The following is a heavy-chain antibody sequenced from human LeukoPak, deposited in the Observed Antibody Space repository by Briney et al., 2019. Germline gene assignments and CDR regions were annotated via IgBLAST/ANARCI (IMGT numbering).Heavy chain of an antibody. V-gene: IGHV3-20*04. D-gene: IGHD6-13*01. CDR3: ARDRARIAAAGLIYYFDY. Sequence: GGSLRLSXAASGFTFDDYGMSWVRQAPGKGLEWVSGINWNGGSTGYADSVKGRFTISRDNAKNSLYLQMNSLRAEDTALYYCARDRARIAAAGLIYYFDYWGQGTLVTVSS. J-gene: IGHJ4*02. CDR2: INWNGGST. CDR1: GFTFDDYG.